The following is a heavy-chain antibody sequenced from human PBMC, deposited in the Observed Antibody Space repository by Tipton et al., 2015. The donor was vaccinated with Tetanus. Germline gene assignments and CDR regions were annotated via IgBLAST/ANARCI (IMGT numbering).Heavy chain of an antibody. V-gene: IGHV3-33*03. CDR3: GRLIRGVILTRVIDS. J-gene: IGHJ4*02. CDR2: IWYDGSDR. CDR1: GFQFSSYA. D-gene: IGHD3-10*01. Sequence: SLRLSCEASGFQFSSYAMHWVRQAPGKGLEWLAVIWYDGSDRFYADSVKGRFTISRDNSRNTLALQMTSLRVDDTGVYYCGRLIRGVILTRVIDSWGQGTLVTVSS.